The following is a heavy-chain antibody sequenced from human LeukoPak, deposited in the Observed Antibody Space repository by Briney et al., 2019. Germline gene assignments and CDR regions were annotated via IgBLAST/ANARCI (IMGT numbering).Heavy chain of an antibody. J-gene: IGHJ4*02. CDR1: GYTFTGYY. CDR3: ARLASGSYLDLDY. D-gene: IGHD1-26*01. V-gene: IGHV1-2*02. Sequence: ASVKVSCKASGYTFTGYYMHWVRQAPGQGLEWMGWINPNSGGTNYAQKFQGRVTMTRDTSISTAYMELSRLRSDDTAVYYCARLASGSYLDLDYWGQGTLVTVSS. CDR2: INPNSGGT.